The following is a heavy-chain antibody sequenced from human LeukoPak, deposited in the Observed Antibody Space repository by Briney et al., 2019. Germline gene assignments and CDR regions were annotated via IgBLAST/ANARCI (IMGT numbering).Heavy chain of an antibody. CDR2: ISYDGSNK. CDR3: ARGFDWLSYFDS. Sequence: GGSLRLSCAASGFTFSSYAMHWVRQAPGKGLEWVAVISYDGSNKYYADSVKGRFTISRDNSKNTLYLQMNSLRAEDTAVYYCARGFDWLSYFDSWGQGTLVTVSS. CDR1: GFTFSSYA. V-gene: IGHV3-30*04. D-gene: IGHD3-9*01. J-gene: IGHJ4*02.